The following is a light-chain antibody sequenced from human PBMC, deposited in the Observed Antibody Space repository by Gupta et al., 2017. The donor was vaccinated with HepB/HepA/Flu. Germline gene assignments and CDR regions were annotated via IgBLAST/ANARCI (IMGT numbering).Light chain of an antibody. CDR3: QSYDSSLSGYVV. J-gene: IGLJ2*01. CDR2: GNS. CDR1: SSNIGAGYD. Sequence: QSVQKQPPSLSGAPGQSVTISCTWSSSNIGAGYDVHWYQHLPGTAPKLLIYGNSNRPSGGPDRFSGSKSGTSASLAITGLQAEDEADYYCQSYDSSLSGYVVFGGGTKLTVL. V-gene: IGLV1-40*01.